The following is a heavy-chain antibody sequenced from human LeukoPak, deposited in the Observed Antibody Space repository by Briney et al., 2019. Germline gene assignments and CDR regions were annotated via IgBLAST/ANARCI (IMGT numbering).Heavy chain of an antibody. J-gene: IGHJ4*02. Sequence: SVKVSRKASGDTFSSYAISWVRQAPGQGLEWMGRIIPILGVAKYAQKFQDRVTITADRSTSTVYMELSSLRSEDTAMYYCARSAVANTVIDFWGQGTLVTVSS. D-gene: IGHD6-19*01. V-gene: IGHV1-69*04. CDR2: IIPILGVA. CDR1: GDTFSSYA. CDR3: ARSAVANTVIDF.